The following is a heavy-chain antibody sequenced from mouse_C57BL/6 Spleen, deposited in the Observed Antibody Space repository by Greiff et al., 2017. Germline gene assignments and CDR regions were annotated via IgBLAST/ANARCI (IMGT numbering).Heavy chain of an antibody. V-gene: IGHV5-17*01. CDR2: ISSGSSTI. D-gene: IGHD1-1*01. CDR1: GFTFSDYG. J-gene: IGHJ4*01. CDR3: ARRANYYGSNYAMDY. Sequence: EVQGVESGGGLVKPGGSLKLSCAASGFTFSDYGMHWVRQAPEKGLEWVAYISSGSSTIYYADTVKGRFTISRDNAKNTLFLQMTSLRSEDTAMYYCARRANYYGSNYAMDYWGQGTSVTVSS.